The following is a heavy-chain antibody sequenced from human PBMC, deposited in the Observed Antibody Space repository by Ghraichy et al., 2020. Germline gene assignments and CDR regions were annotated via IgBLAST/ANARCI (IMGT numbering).Heavy chain of an antibody. D-gene: IGHD3-22*01. CDR3: VGVVVITTRLRGSAFDI. V-gene: IGHV4-39*01. Sequence: SETLSLTCTVSGGSISSSSYYWGWIRQPPGKGLEWIGSIYYSGSTYYNPSLKSRVTISVDTSKNQFSLKLSSVTAADTAVYYCVGVVVITTRLRGSAFDIWGQGTMVTVSS. CDR1: GGSISSSSYY. J-gene: IGHJ3*02. CDR2: IYYSGST.